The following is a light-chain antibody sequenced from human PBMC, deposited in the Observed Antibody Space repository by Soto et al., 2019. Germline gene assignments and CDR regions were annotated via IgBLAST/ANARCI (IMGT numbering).Light chain of an antibody. J-gene: IGKJ1*01. CDR3: QQYNGYRWT. CDR2: DAS. V-gene: IGKV3-20*01. Sequence: EIVLTQSPGSLSLSLGDSATLFCRASEGVASNYLAWYQQKPGQAPRLLIYDASNRATGIPARFSGSGSGTEFTLTISSLQPDDFATYYCQQYNGYRWTFGQGTKVDIK. CDR1: EGVASNY.